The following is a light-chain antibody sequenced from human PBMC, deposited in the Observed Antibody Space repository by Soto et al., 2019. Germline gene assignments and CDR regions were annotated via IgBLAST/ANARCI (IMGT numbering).Light chain of an antibody. Sequence: EIVLTQSPGTLSLSPGERATLSCRASQSVSSSYLAWYQQKPGQAPRLLIYGASSRATVIPDRFSGSGSGTDFTLTISSLEPEDFAVYYCQQYGSSPSLTFGQGTKVEIK. V-gene: IGKV3-20*01. CDR2: GAS. CDR1: QSVSSSY. CDR3: QQYGSSPSLT. J-gene: IGKJ1*01.